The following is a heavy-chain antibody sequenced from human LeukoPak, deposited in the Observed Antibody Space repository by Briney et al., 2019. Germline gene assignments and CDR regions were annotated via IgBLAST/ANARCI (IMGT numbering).Heavy chain of an antibody. CDR1: GFSLSSYW. J-gene: IGHJ4*02. V-gene: IGHV3-7*01. CDR2: IKQDGSEK. Sequence: GGSLRLSCAASGFSLSSYWMTWVRQAPGKGLEWVANIKQDGSEKNYVDSVKGRFTISRDNAKNSLYLQMNSLRAEDTAVYYCARERIFGDYLDFWGQGTLVTVSS. CDR3: ARERIFGDYLDF. D-gene: IGHD3-10*02.